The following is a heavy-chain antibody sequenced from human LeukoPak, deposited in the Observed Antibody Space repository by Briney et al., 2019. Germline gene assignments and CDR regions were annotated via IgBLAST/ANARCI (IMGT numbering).Heavy chain of an antibody. V-gene: IGHV3-21*01. Sequence: PGGSLRLSCAASGFTFGDYTMNWVRQAPGKGLEWVSSVSGTRTYVYYADSVKGRFTISRDNAKNSLYLQMNSLRAEDTAVYYCARMSGYYDYWGQGTLVTVSS. CDR1: GFTFGDYT. J-gene: IGHJ4*02. CDR2: VSGTRTYV. CDR3: ARMSGYYDY.